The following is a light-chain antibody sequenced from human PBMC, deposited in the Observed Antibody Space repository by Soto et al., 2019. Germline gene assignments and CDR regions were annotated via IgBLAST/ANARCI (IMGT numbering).Light chain of an antibody. CDR1: QDISNY. V-gene: IGKV1-33*01. J-gene: IGKJ3*01. Sequence: DIQMTQSPSSLSASVGDRVIITCQASQDISNYLNWYQQKPGKAPKLLIYDASNLETGVPSRFSGSGSGTDFTFTIRSLQPEDIATYYCQQYDNLPFTFGPGTKVDIK. CDR3: QQYDNLPFT. CDR2: DAS.